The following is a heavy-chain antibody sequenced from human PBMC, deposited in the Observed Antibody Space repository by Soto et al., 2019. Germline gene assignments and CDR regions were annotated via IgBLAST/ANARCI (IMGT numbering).Heavy chain of an antibody. V-gene: IGHV3-23*01. CDR1: GFTFSNYA. D-gene: IGHD1-26*01. CDR3: AKDRWSPYYFYAMDV. J-gene: IGHJ6*02. CDR2: IRGSGDTT. Sequence: GGSLRLSCAASGFTFSNYAISWVRQAPGKGLEWVSVIRGSGDTTYYADSVKGRFTISRDNSKNTLYLQVNSLRGEDTAVYYCAKDRWSPYYFYAMDVWGRGTTVTVSS.